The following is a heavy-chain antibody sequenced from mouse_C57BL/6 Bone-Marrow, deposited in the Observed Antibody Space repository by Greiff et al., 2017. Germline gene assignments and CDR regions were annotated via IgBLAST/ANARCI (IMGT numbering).Heavy chain of an antibody. CDR1: GFTFSSYG. CDR2: ISSGGSYT. J-gene: IGHJ4*01. D-gene: IGHD1-1*01. CDR3: ARRGTTVVARAMDY. V-gene: IGHV5-6*01. Sequence: EVQGVESGGDLVKPGGSLKLFCAASGFTFSSYGMSWVRQTPDKRLEWVATISSGGSYTYYPDSVKGRFTISRDNAKNTLYLQMSSLTSEDTAMYYCARRGTTVVARAMDYWGQGTSVTVSS.